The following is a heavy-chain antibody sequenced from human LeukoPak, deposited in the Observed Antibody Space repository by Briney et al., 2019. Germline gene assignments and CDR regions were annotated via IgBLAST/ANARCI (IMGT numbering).Heavy chain of an antibody. CDR1: GGSISSSSYY. J-gene: IGHJ3*02. Sequence: KPSETLSLTCTVSGGSISSSSYYWGWIRQPPGKGLEWIGSIYYSGSTYYNPSLKSRVTTSADTSKNQFSLKLSSVTAADTAVYYCARAGFGRRYCRGGSCRDALDIWGQGTVVTVSS. CDR3: ARAGFGRRYCRGGSCRDALDI. V-gene: IGHV4-39*01. D-gene: IGHD2-15*01. CDR2: IYYSGST.